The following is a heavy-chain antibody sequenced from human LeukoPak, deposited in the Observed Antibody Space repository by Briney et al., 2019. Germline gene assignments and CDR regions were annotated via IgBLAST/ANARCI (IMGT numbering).Heavy chain of an antibody. CDR1: GFTFRSYG. CDR3: AKALGGYDFDY. CDR2: LSGSGGST. J-gene: IGHJ4*02. D-gene: IGHD3-16*01. Sequence: GGSLRLSCAASGFTFRSYGMSWVRQAPGKGLEWVSSLSGSGGSTYYADSVKGRFTISRDNSRNTLFLHMNSLRAEDTAVYYCAKALGGYDFDYWGQGTLVTVSS. V-gene: IGHV3-23*01.